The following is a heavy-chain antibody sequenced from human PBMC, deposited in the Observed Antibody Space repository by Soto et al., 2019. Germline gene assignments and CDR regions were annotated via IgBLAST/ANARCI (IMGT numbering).Heavy chain of an antibody. D-gene: IGHD2-8*02. J-gene: IGHJ6*02. V-gene: IGHV4-59*12. CDR1: GTCLRSYY. CDR2: IYHTGST. Sequence: XGSLSLTCKVSGTCLRSYYWCWFRQSPGKGLEWIGYIYHTGSTLYNPSLKSRVTMSMDTSASQISLNLKSLTAADTAVYFCANGRGPCSTGGNCYGLDVCGHRTSVTACS. CDR3: ANGRGPCSTGGNCYGLDV.